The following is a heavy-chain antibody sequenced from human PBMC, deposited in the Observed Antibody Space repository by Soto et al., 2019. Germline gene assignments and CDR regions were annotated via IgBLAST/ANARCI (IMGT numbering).Heavy chain of an antibody. CDR1: GFCLNTAW. V-gene: IGHV3-15*05. D-gene: IGHD6-19*01. J-gene: IGHJ4*02. CDR3: TTEFGFSCGQNDN. Sequence: PGGSLRLSCVPDGFCLNTAWLTWARQAAGKGLEWVARLKGKSDGGTTDYAAPVTGRFTISSDDSKNTLYLQMNNLNIEDTAVYYCTTEFGFSCGQNDNWGQGT. CDR2: LKGKSDGGTT.